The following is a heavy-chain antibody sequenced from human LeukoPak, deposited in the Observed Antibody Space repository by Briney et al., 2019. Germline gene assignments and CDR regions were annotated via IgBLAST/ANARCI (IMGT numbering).Heavy chain of an antibody. CDR2: ISSSSSTI. J-gene: IGHJ3*02. CDR1: GFTFSSYS. V-gene: IGHV3-48*01. CDR3: ARRAVAEDDAFDI. Sequence: GGSQRLSCAASGFTFSSYSMNWVRQAPGKGLEWVSYISSSSSTIYYADSVKGRFTISRDNAKNSLYLQMNSLRAEDTAVYYCARRAVAEDDAFDIWGQGTMVTVSS. D-gene: IGHD6-19*01.